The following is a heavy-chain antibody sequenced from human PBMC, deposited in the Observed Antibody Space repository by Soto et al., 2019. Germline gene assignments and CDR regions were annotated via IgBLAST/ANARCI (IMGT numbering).Heavy chain of an antibody. CDR2: IYYSGST. CDR1: GGSISSGGYY. V-gene: IGHV4-31*03. D-gene: IGHD2-2*01. CDR3: ARQDCISTSCYESTPNFDY. J-gene: IGHJ4*02. Sequence: ASETLSLTCTVSGGSISSGGYYWSWIRQHPGKGLEWIGYIYYSGSTYYNPSLKSRVTISVDTSKNQFSLKLSSVTAADTAVYYCARQDCISTSCYESTPNFDYWGQGTLVTVS.